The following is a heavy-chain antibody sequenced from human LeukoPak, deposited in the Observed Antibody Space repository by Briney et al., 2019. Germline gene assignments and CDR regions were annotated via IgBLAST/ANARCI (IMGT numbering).Heavy chain of an antibody. Sequence: PSETLSLTCTVSGDSFSSPNSYWPWIRQPAGKGLEWIGRIYSKGATNYNPSLKSRITISLDTSKNQLSLQLISVTAADTAVYYCARGGYCSGGSCYFYYMDVWGKGTTVTISS. CDR2: IYSKGAT. J-gene: IGHJ6*03. V-gene: IGHV4-61*02. D-gene: IGHD2-15*01. CDR3: ARGGYCSGGSCYFYYMDV. CDR1: GDSFSSPNSY.